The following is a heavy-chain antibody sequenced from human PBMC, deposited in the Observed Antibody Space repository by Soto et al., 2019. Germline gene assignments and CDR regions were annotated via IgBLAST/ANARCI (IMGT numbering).Heavy chain of an antibody. D-gene: IGHD4-17*01. CDR3: ARVRYYYYYYGMDV. V-gene: IGHV4-4*02. CDR1: GGSISSSNW. Sequence: QVQLQESGPGLVKPSGTLSLTCAVSGGSISSSNWWSWVRQPPGKGLEWIGEIYHSGSTNYNPSLKSRVTXXVXKXXNQFSLKLSSVTAADTAVYYCARVRYYYYYYGMDVWGQGTTVTVSS. J-gene: IGHJ6*02. CDR2: IYHSGST.